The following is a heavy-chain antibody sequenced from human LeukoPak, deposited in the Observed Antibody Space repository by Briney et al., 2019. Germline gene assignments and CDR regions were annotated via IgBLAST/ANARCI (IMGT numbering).Heavy chain of an antibody. Sequence: SVTVSCKASGYTFTGYYMHWVRQAPGQGLEWMGWINPNSGGTNYAHKFQGRVTMTRETSISTAYMELSRLGTAATAVYYYARARGAARPAEYFQHWGQGTLVTVSS. CDR3: ARARGAARPAEYFQH. CDR1: GYTFTGYY. CDR2: INPNSGGT. J-gene: IGHJ1*01. D-gene: IGHD6-6*01. V-gene: IGHV1-2*02.